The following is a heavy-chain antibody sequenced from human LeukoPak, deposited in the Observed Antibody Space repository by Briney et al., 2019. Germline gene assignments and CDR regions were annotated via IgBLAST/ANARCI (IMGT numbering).Heavy chain of an antibody. CDR2: ISWNSGSI. CDR3: AKDILSGYSSQQYYYYGMDV. V-gene: IGHV3-9*01. J-gene: IGHJ6*02. D-gene: IGHD3-22*01. Sequence: HPGGSLSLSCAASGFTFDDYAMHWVRQAPGKGLEWASGISWNSGSIGYADSVKGRFTISRDNAKNSLYLQMNSLRAEDTALYYCAKDILSGYSSQQYYYYGMDVWGQGTTVTVSS. CDR1: GFTFDDYA.